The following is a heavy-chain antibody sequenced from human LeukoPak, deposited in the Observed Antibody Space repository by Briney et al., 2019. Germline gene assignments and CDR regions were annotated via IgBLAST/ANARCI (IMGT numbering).Heavy chain of an antibody. V-gene: IGHV4-59*01. CDR2: IYYSGST. J-gene: IGHJ3*02. CDR3: ARVDCSSTSCYRPYAFDI. D-gene: IGHD2-2*01. CDR1: GGSISSYY. Sequence: PSETLSLTCTVSGGSISSYYWSWIRQPPGKGLEWIGYIYYSGSTNYNPSLKSRVTISVDTSKNQFSLKLSSVTAADTAVYYCARVDCSSTSCYRPYAFDIWGQGTMVTVSS.